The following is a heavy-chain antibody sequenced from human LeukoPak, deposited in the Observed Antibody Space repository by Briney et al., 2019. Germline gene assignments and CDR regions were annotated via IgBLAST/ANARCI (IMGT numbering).Heavy chain of an antibody. V-gene: IGHV4-59*01. D-gene: IGHD6-19*01. J-gene: IGHJ4*02. CDR1: GGSISSYY. CDR2: IYYSGST. CDR3: ARGAGYSSGWYDFDY. Sequence: SETLSLTCTVSGGSISSYYWSWIRQPPGKGLEWTGYIYYSGSTNYNPSLKSRVTISVDTSKNQFSLKLSSVTAADTAVYYCARGAGYSSGWYDFDYWGQGTLVTVSS.